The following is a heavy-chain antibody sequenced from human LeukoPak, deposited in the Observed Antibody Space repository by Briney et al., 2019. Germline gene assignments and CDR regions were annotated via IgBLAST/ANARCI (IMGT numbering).Heavy chain of an antibody. J-gene: IGHJ4*02. V-gene: IGHV3-23*01. CDR2: ISKDGVYP. Sequence: PGGSLRLSCAASGFTFNTYAMSWVRQDPGKGLEWVSDISKDGVYPYYADSVKGRFTISRDNSKNMVYLQMNSLRAEDAALYYCAKSSRDGYDWGQGTLVTVSS. CDR1: GFTFNTYA. CDR3: AKSSRDGYD. D-gene: IGHD5-24*01.